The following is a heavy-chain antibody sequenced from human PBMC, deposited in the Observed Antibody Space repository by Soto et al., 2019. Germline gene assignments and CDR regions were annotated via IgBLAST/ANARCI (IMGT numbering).Heavy chain of an antibody. D-gene: IGHD3-16*01. CDR1: GYTFSSYG. CDR2: ISGYNGNT. V-gene: IGHV1-18*01. J-gene: IGHJ6*02. Sequence: QVQLVQSGAEVKKPGASVKVSCKASGYTFSSYGISWVRQAPGQGLEWMGWISGYNGNTNYAQKLQGRVTMTIDTATSTGYRALRGLRSDDTAVYYCARDRGGDGMDVWGQGTTVTVSS. CDR3: ARDRGGDGMDV.